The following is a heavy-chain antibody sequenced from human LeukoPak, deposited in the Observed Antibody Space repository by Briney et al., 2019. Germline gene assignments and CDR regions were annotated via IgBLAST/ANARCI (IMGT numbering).Heavy chain of an antibody. Sequence: PSETLSLTCAVYGGSFSGYYWSWIRQPPGKGLEWIGEINHSGSTNYNPSLKSRVTISVDTSKNQFSLKLSPVTAADTAVYYCARVLYGGNSEFWFDPWGQGTLVTVSS. CDR1: GGSFSGYY. CDR2: INHSGST. V-gene: IGHV4-34*01. J-gene: IGHJ5*02. CDR3: ARVLYGGNSEFWFDP. D-gene: IGHD4-23*01.